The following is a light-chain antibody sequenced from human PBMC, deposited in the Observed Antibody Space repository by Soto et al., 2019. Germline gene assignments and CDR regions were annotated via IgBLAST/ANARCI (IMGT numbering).Light chain of an antibody. V-gene: IGKV3-20*01. Sequence: EIVWTQSPGTLSLSPCEGATLSCRASQTVSSTYLAWYQQKPGRAPSLLIHGASTRAAGIPDRFSASGSGTHFTLTINRLEPEDFAVYFCQQFGTSPYTFGQGTTVEIK. CDR1: QTVSSTY. CDR3: QQFGTSPYT. J-gene: IGKJ2*01. CDR2: GAS.